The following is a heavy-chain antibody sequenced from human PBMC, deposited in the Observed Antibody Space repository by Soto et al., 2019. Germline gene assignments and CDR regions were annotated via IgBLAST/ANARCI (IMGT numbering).Heavy chain of an antibody. Sequence: GESLKISCKGSGYSFAGYWITWVRQKPGKGLEWMGRIDPSDSQTYYSPSFRGHVTISVTKSITTVFLQWSSLRASDTAMYYCARQIYDSDTGPNFQSYFKSWRKGTPVTVSS. CDR1: GYSFAGYW. CDR3: ARQIYDSDTGPNFQSYFKS. CDR2: IDPSDSQT. J-gene: IGHJ4*02. D-gene: IGHD3-22*01. V-gene: IGHV5-10-1*01.